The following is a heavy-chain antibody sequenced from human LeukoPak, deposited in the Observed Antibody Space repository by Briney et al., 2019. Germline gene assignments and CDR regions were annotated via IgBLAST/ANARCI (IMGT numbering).Heavy chain of an antibody. CDR1: GYTFTSYY. V-gene: IGHV1-46*01. CDR2: INPSGGST. D-gene: IGHD2-2*01. J-gene: IGHJ4*02. Sequence: ASVKVSCKASGYTFTSYYMHWVRQAPGQGLEWMGIINPSGGSTNYAQNLQGRVTMTTDTSTSTAYMELRSLRSDDTAFYYCARGCSSTTCYLLDYWGQGTLVTVSS. CDR3: ARGCSSTTCYLLDY.